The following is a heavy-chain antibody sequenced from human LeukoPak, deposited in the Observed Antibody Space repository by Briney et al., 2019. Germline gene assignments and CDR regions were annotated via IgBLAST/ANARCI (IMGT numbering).Heavy chain of an antibody. J-gene: IGHJ4*02. D-gene: IGHD3-22*01. CDR2: IYYSGST. CDR1: GGSISISSYY. V-gene: IGHV4-39*01. Sequence: SETLSLTCTVSGGSISISSYYWGWIRQPPGKGLEWIGSIYYSGSTYYNPSLKSRVTISVDTSKNQFSLKLSSVTATDTAVYYCARRYYYYDSSGYYLDYFDYWGQGTLVTVSS. CDR3: ARRYYYYDSSGYYLDYFDY.